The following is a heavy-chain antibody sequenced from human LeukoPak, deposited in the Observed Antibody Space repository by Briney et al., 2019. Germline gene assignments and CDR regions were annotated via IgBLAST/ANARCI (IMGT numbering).Heavy chain of an antibody. J-gene: IGHJ6*03. CDR3: ARGVAGDDLYYYYYMDV. D-gene: IGHD7-27*01. Sequence: SETLSLTCTVSGGSISYYYWSWIRQPAGQGLEWIGRIYTSGSTNYNPSLKSRVTMSIDTSKNQFSLRLSSVTAADTALYYCARGVAGDDLYYYYYMDVWGKGTTVTVSS. V-gene: IGHV4-4*07. CDR1: GGSISYYY. CDR2: IYTSGST.